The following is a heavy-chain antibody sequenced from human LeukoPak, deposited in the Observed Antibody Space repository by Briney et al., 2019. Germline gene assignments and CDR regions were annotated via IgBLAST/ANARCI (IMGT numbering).Heavy chain of an antibody. Sequence: GGSLRLSCTASGFTFGDYAMNWVRQAPGKGPEWVGRIKSKTDGGTTDYAAPVKGRFTISRDDSKTTLYLQMNSLTTEDTAVYYCTRGYWFDPWGQGTLVTVSS. V-gene: IGHV3-15*01. CDR3: TRGYWFDP. CDR1: GFTFGDYA. D-gene: IGHD3-10*01. CDR2: IKSKTDGGTT. J-gene: IGHJ5*02.